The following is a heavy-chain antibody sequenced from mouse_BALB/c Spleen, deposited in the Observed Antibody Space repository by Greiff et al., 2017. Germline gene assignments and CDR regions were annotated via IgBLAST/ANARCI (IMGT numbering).Heavy chain of an antibody. CDR2: IYPGSGNT. CDR3: ARSKGDGYYWGFAY. D-gene: IGHD2-3*01. V-gene: IGHV1-77*01. J-gene: IGHJ3*01. Sequence: VKLVESGAELARPGASVKLSCKASGYTFTDYYINWVKQRTGQGLEWIGEIYPGSGNTYYNEKFKGKATLTADKSSSTAYMQLSSLTSEDSAVYYCARSKGDGYYWGFAYWGQGTLVTVSA. CDR1: GYTFTDYY.